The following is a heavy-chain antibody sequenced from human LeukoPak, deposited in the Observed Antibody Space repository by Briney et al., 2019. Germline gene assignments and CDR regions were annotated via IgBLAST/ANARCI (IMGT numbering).Heavy chain of an antibody. V-gene: IGHV4-34*01. CDR3: ARDRDVDDFDS. CDR1: GGSFSGYY. CDR2: INHSGGT. J-gene: IGHJ4*01. D-gene: IGHD2-15*01. Sequence: SETLSLTCAVYGGSFSGYYWSWIRQPPGKGLEWIGEINHSGGTKYNPSLKSRVTISVDTSKNQFSLKLSSVTAADTAMYYCARDRDVDDFDSWGHGTLVTVSS.